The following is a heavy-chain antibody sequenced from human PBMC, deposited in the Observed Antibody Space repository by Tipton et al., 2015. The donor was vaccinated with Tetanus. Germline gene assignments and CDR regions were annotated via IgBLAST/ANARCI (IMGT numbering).Heavy chain of an antibody. D-gene: IGHD2-2*01. Sequence: SLRLSCAASGFIFSSYVMHWVRQAPGKGLEYVSTISSNGGSTYYADSVRGRFTISRDNSKNTLYLQMGSLRVEDMAVYYCAKSHVGMPSDYYYYGMDVWGQGTTVTVSS. CDR2: ISSNGGST. CDR1: GFIFSSYV. V-gene: IGHV3-64*02. CDR3: AKSHVGMPSDYYYYGMDV. J-gene: IGHJ6*02.